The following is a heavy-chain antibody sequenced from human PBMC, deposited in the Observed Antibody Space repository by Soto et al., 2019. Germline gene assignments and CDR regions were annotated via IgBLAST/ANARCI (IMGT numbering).Heavy chain of an antibody. Sequence: ASVKVSCKASGYTFTSYYMHWVRQAPGQGLEWKGIINPSGGSTSYAQKFQGRVTMTRDTSTSTVYMELSSLRSEDTAVFYFARGRITIFGVVIPIPFDYWGQGTLVTVSS. CDR2: INPSGGST. V-gene: IGHV1-46*03. D-gene: IGHD3-3*01. J-gene: IGHJ4*02. CDR3: ARGRITIFGVVIPIPFDY. CDR1: GYTFTSYY.